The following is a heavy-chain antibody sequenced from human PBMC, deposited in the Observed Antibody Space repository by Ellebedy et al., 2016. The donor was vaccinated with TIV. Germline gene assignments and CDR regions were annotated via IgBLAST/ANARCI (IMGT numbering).Heavy chain of an antibody. D-gene: IGHD3-10*01. V-gene: IGHV4-34*01. CDR1: GGSFSGYY. Sequence: SETLSLTCAVYGGSFSGYYWSWIRQPPGKGLEWIGEINHSGSTNYNPSLKSRVTISVDTSKNQFSLKLSSVTAADTAVYYCAREDNYYGFDWGQGTLVTVSS. CDR3: AREDNYYGFD. CDR2: INHSGST. J-gene: IGHJ4*02.